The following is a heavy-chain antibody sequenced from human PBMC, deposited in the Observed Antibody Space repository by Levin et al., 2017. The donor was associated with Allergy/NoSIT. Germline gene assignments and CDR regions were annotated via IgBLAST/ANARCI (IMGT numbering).Heavy chain of an antibody. J-gene: IGHJ6*02. CDR2: ISSSSSTI. V-gene: IGHV3-48*02. Sequence: GESLKISCAASGFTFSSYSMNWVRQAPGKGLEWVSYISSSSSTIYYADSVKGRFTISRDNAKNSLYLQLNSLRDEDTAVYYCARWTGGDSSGYYLWTGGYYYYGMDVWGQGTTVTVSS. CDR1: GFTFSSYS. CDR3: ARWTGGDSSGYYLWTGGYYYYGMDV. D-gene: IGHD3-22*01.